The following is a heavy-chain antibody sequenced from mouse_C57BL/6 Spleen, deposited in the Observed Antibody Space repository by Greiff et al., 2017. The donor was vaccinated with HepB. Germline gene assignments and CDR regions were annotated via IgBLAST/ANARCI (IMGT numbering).Heavy chain of an antibody. D-gene: IGHD1-1*01. J-gene: IGHJ4*01. CDR3: ARDRSYDAMDY. CDR2: IYPRSGNT. V-gene: IGHV1-81*01. CDR1: GYTFTSYG. Sequence: VQVVESGAELARPGASVKLSCKASGYTFTSYGISWVKQRTGQGLEWIGEIYPRSGNTYYNEKFKGKATLTADKSSSTAYMELRSLTSEDSAVYFCARDRSYDAMDYWGQGTSVTVSS.